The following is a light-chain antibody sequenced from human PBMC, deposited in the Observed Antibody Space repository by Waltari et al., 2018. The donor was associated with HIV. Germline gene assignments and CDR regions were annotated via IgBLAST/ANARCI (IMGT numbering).Light chain of an antibody. Sequence: SSEVTQAPVVSVPLGQTIRITCQGESLRNYYASWYQRNRRPSGISDRFSGSASGDTASLTITETQAEDEADYYCSCRDDTGTLVFFGGGTKLTV. V-gene: IGLV3-19*01. CDR2: N. CDR3: SCRDDTGTLVF. J-gene: IGLJ2*01. CDR1: SLRNYY.